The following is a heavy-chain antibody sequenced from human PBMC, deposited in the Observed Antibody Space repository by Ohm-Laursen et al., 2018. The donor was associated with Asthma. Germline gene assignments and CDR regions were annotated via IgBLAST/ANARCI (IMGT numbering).Heavy chain of an antibody. J-gene: IGHJ4*02. CDR2: IYYTGST. V-gene: IGHV4-31*03. CDR1: CGSISSGSYY. D-gene: IGHD3-9*01. CDR3: AREDFDWPPGYCDY. Sequence: TLSLTCPVSCGSISSGSYYWSWIRQHPGRGLEWIGYIYYTGSTYYNPSLKSRVTISIDTSKNQFSLNLSSVTAADTAVYYCAREDFDWPPGYCDYWGQGTLVTVSS.